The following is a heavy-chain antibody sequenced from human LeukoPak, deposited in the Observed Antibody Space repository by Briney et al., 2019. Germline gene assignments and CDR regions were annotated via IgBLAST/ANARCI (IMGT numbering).Heavy chain of an antibody. V-gene: IGHV3-7*01. CDR2: IKQDGSEK. D-gene: IGHD3-10*01. CDR3: ARGRVTMVRGVITLYYFDY. CDR1: GFTFSSYW. Sequence: PGGSLRLSCAASGFTFSSYWMNWVRQAPGKGLEWVANIKQDGSEKYYVDSVKGRFTISRDNAKNSLYLQMNSLRAEDTAVYYCARGRVTMVRGVITLYYFDYWGQGTLVTVSS. J-gene: IGHJ4*02.